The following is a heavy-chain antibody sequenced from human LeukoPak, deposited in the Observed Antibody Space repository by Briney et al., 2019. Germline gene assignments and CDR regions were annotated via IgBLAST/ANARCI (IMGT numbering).Heavy chain of an antibody. D-gene: IGHD6-13*01. J-gene: IGHJ4*02. CDR3: ARASAGGSFDY. CDR1: GFTFSSYA. CDR2: VSGSGTST. Sequence: GGSLRLSCAASGFTFSSYAMSWVRQAPGKGLEWVSVVSGSGTSTYYADSVKGRFTISRDNAKNTLYLQMNSLRAEDTAVYYCARASAGGSFDYWGQGTLVTVSS. V-gene: IGHV3-23*01.